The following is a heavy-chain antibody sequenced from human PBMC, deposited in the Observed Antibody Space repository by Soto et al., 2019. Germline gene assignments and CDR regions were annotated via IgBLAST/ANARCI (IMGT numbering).Heavy chain of an antibody. D-gene: IGHD6-6*01. Sequence: PGGSLRLSCAASGFTFSDHYMDWVRQAPGKGLEWVSVIYSGGSTYYADSVKGRFTISRDNSKNTLYLQMNSLRAEDTAVYYCASGGSSLNFDSWGQGTLVTVSS. CDR1: GFTFSDHY. CDR3: ASGGSSLNFDS. J-gene: IGHJ4*02. CDR2: IYSGGST. V-gene: IGHV3-66*01.